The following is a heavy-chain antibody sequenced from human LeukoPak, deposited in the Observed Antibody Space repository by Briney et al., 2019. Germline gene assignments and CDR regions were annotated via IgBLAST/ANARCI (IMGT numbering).Heavy chain of an antibody. V-gene: IGHV4-34*01. CDR1: GGSLSGYY. Sequence: TSETLSLTCAVYGGSLSGYYWSWIRQPPGKGLEWIGEINHSGSTNYNPSLKSRVTISVDTSKNQFSLKLSSVTAADTAVYYCARGNHRFWSGYYGYWGQGTLVTVSS. CDR2: INHSGST. J-gene: IGHJ4*02. CDR3: ARGNHRFWSGYYGY. D-gene: IGHD3-3*01.